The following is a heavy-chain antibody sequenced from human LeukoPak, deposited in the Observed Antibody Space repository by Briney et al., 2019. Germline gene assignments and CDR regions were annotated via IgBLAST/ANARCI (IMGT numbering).Heavy chain of an antibody. Sequence: PGGSLRLSCAASGFTFSGYAMSWVRQAPGKGLEWVSAISGSGGSTYYADSVKGRFTISRDNSKNTLYLQMNSLRAEDTAVYYCAKGGGSSYRFDPWGQGTLVTVSS. V-gene: IGHV3-23*01. CDR3: AKGGGSSYRFDP. D-gene: IGHD6-13*01. CDR1: GFTFSGYA. J-gene: IGHJ5*02. CDR2: ISGSGGST.